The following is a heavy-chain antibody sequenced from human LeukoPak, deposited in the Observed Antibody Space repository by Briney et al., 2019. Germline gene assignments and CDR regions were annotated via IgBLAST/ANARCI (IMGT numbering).Heavy chain of an antibody. J-gene: IGHJ5*02. D-gene: IGHD3-10*01. Sequence: SETLALTCAVYGGSFSGYYWSWIRQPPGKGLEWIGEINHSGSTNYNPSLKSRVTISVDTSQNQFSLKLSSVTAADTAVYYCARGTGYYGSGSYIEPNNWFDPWGQGTLVTVSS. V-gene: IGHV4-34*01. CDR3: ARGTGYYGSGSYIEPNNWFDP. CDR1: GGSFSGYY. CDR2: INHSGST.